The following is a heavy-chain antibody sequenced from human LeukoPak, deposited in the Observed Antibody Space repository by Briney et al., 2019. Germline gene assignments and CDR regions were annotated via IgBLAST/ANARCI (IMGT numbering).Heavy chain of an antibody. CDR1: GFSFSTQR. D-gene: IGHD7-27*01. V-gene: IGHV3-23*01. Sequence: GGSLRLSCVASGFSFSTQRMHWVRQAPGKGLEWVSAISGSGGSTYYADSVKGRFTISRDNSKNTLYLQMNSLRAEDTAVYYCAKDSLGSTLPDYWGQGTLVTVSS. CDR3: AKDSLGSTLPDY. CDR2: ISGSGGST. J-gene: IGHJ4*02.